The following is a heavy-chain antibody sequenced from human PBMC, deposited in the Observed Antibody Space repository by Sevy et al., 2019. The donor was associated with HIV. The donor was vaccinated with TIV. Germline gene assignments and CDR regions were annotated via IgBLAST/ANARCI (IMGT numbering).Heavy chain of an antibody. Sequence: GGSLRLSCAASGFTFNHHAMYWVRQAPGKGLEWVSGINGNSVSIDYADSVKGRFTISRDNAKNSLYLHLNSLRADDTALYYCAREGLAPYVYGADVWGQGTAVTVSS. CDR3: AREGLAPYVYGADV. CDR2: INGNSVSI. D-gene: IGHD3-10*02. CDR1: GFTFNHHA. J-gene: IGHJ6*02. V-gene: IGHV3-9*01.